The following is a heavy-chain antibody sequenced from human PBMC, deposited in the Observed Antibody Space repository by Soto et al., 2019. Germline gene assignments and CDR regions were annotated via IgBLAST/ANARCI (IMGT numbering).Heavy chain of an antibody. CDR3: ARGMATLPRSVADY. V-gene: IGHV3-74*01. Sequence: EVQLVEPGGGLVQPGGSLRLSCAASGFIFSSYRMHWVRQPPGKGLVWVSRINSDGSSTTYADSVKGRFTISRDNAKNTLYLQMDSLRAEDMAVYYCARGMATLPRSVADYWGQGTLVTVSS. CDR2: INSDGSST. J-gene: IGHJ4*02. D-gene: IGHD5-12*01. CDR1: GFIFSSYR.